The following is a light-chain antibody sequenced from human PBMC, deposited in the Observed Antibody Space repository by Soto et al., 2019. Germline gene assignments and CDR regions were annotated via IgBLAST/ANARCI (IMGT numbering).Light chain of an antibody. CDR3: QQYNNWPLT. J-gene: IGKJ1*01. CDR2: GAS. CDR1: QSVSSN. Sequence: EVVMTQSPATLSASPRERATLSCRASQSVSSNLAWYQQKPGQAPRLLIYGASTRATGIPARFSGSGSGTDFTLTISSLQSEDFAVYYCQQYNNWPLTFGQGTKVDIK. V-gene: IGKV3-15*01.